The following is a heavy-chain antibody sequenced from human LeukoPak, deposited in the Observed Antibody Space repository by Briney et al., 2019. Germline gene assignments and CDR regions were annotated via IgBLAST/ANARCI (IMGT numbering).Heavy chain of an antibody. CDR1: SYTFTSYG. V-gene: IGHV1-18*01. Sequence: ASVKVSCKASSYTFTSYGISWVRQAPGQGLEWMGWISAYNGNTNYAQKLQGRVTMTTDTSTSTAYMELRSQRSDDTAVYYCARATRYCSSTSCRKSFDYWGQGTLVTVSS. CDR3: ARATRYCSSTSCRKSFDY. J-gene: IGHJ4*02. D-gene: IGHD2-2*01. CDR2: ISAYNGNT.